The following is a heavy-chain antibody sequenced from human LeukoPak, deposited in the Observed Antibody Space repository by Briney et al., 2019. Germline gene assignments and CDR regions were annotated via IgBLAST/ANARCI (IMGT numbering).Heavy chain of an antibody. D-gene: IGHD3-16*01. CDR3: ARGYKLWSYCDY. V-gene: IGHV4-34*01. CDR2: IYYSGST. J-gene: IGHJ4*02. Sequence: SETLSLTCAVYGESFSGSYWSWIRQPPGKGLEWIGRIYYSGSTYYKPSLKSRVTISVDTHKNQFSLELSSVTPPDTSVLYWARGYKLWSYCDYGGQGTRVSVSS. CDR1: GESFSGSY.